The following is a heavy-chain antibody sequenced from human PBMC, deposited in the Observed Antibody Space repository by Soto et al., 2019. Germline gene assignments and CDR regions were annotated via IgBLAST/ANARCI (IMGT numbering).Heavy chain of an antibody. CDR2: IYYSGRT. V-gene: IGHV4-39*01. CDR1: GDSFSSGSYY. CDR3: ARLQGGAFDP. Sequence: PSETLSLTCTVSGDSFSSGSYYWGWIRQPPGKGLEWIVNIYYSGRTYYNPSLKSRVTISVDTSKNQFSLKQSSVTAADTAVYYCARLQGGAFDPWGQGSMVTVSS. D-gene: IGHD2-15*01. J-gene: IGHJ3*01.